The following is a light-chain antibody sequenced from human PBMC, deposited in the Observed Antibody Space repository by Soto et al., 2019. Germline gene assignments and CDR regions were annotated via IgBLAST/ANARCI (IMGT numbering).Light chain of an antibody. Sequence: IVRTHAPTTLSLSPWERASLSCMSIQSIGSYLNWFLQKPGQAPRLLIYDSSSMATGIPARFIGSGSGTDFTLTISSLEPEDFAVYYCQQLTDWPPQWTFGQGTKVDIK. V-gene: IGKV3-11*01. CDR2: DSS. CDR1: QSIGSY. CDR3: QQLTDWPPQWT. J-gene: IGKJ1*01.